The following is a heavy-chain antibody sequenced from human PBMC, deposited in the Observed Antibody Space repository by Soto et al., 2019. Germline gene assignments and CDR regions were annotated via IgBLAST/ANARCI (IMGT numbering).Heavy chain of an antibody. CDR1: FTFSTYS. CDR3: ARDQGGSYDSWFVP. J-gene: IGHJ5*02. D-gene: IGHD1-26*01. CDR2: ISSSSSYI. Sequence: EVQLVESGGGLVKPGGSLRLSCAFTFSTYSLNWVRQAPGKGLEWVSSISSSSSYIKYADSEKGRFTISRDNAKNSLYLQMNSLRAEDTAVYYCARDQGGSYDSWFVPWGQGTLVTVSS. V-gene: IGHV3-21*01.